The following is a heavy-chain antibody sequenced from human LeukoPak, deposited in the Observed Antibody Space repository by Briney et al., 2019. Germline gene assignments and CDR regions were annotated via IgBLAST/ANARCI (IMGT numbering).Heavy chain of an antibody. CDR2: ISAYNGNT. Sequence: GASVKVSCKASGYTFTSYGISWVRQAPGQGLEWMGWISAYNGNTNYAQKLQGRVTMTTDTSTSTAYMDLRSLRSDDTAVYYCAGVLRRAILTGYYPRYYYYGMDVWGQGTTVTVSS. CDR1: GYTFTSYG. D-gene: IGHD3-9*01. V-gene: IGHV1-18*01. CDR3: AGVLRRAILTGYYPRYYYYGMDV. J-gene: IGHJ6*02.